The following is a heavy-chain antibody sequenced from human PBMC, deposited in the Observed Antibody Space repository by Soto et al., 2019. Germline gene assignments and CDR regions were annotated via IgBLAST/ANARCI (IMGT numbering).Heavy chain of an antibody. V-gene: IGHV3-21*01. D-gene: IGHD2-15*01. CDR2: ISSSSSYI. CDR1: GFTFSSYS. J-gene: IGHJ1*01. CDR3: ARTRAATRLGDFQH. Sequence: EVQLVESGGGLVKPGGSLRLSCAASGFTFSSYSMNWVRQAPGKGLEWVSSISSSSSYIYYADSVKGRFTISRDNAKNPLYLQMNSLRAEDTAVYYCARTRAATRLGDFQHWGQGTLVTVSS.